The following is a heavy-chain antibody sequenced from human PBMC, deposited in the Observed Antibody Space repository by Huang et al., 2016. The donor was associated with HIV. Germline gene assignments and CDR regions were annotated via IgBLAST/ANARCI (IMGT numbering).Heavy chain of an antibody. J-gene: IGHJ4*02. D-gene: IGHD6-13*01. CDR2: ISYEGSNK. CDR1: GFTFSSYG. Sequence: QVQLVESGGGVVQPGRSLRLSCAVSGFTFSSYGVHWVRQGPGKGLEWGAIISYEGSNKYYADVGKGRFTISRDNAKNTLYLQMNSLRAEDTDVYYCAKGGHPRTIAAAAYWGQGTLVTVSS. CDR3: AKGGHPRTIAAAAY. V-gene: IGHV3-30*18.